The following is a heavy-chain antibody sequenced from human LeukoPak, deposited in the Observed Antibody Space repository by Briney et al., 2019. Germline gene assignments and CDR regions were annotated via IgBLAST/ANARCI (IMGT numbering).Heavy chain of an antibody. CDR1: GYTFTGYY. J-gene: IGHJ4*02. V-gene: IGHV1-2*02. CDR2: INPNSGGT. CDR3: ARESPLSVLRSYQRPRAPLNQFDY. D-gene: IGHD1-26*01. Sequence: ASVKVSCKASGYTFTGYYMHWVRQAPGQGLEWMGWINPNSGGTNYAQKFQGRVTMTRDTSISTAYMELSRLRSDDTAVYYCARESPLSVLRSYQRPRAPLNQFDYWGQGTLVTVSS.